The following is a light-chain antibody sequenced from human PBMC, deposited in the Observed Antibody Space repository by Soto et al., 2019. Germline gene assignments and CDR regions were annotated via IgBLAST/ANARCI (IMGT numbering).Light chain of an antibody. Sequence: DIQMTQSPSSLSASVGGRVTIACRASQSINTYLTWYQQILGKAPKLLIYAASRLQSGVPSRFSGSGSGTDFTLTISNLQPEDFATYYCLQSYSPPYTFGQGTKVDIK. CDR3: LQSYSPPYT. CDR2: AAS. CDR1: QSINTY. V-gene: IGKV1-39*01. J-gene: IGKJ2*01.